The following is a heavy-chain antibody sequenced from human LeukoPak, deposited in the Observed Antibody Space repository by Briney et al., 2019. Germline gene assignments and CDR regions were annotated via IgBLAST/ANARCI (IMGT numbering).Heavy chain of an antibody. CDR1: GGSISSYY. D-gene: IGHD3/OR15-3a*01. V-gene: IGHV4-59*01. J-gene: IGHJ4*02. CDR2: IYYSGST. Sequence: PSETLSLTCTISGGSISSYYWSWIRQPPGKGLEWIGYIYYSGSTNYNPSLKSRVTISVDTSKNQFSLKLSSVTAADTAVYYCARSHSVWTSFDYWGQGTLVTVSS. CDR3: ARSHSVWTSFDY.